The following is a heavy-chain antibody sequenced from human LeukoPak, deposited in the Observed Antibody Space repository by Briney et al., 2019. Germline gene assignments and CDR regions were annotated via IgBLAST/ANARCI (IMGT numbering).Heavy chain of an antibody. CDR2: ISGSGGST. J-gene: IGHJ6*03. D-gene: IGHD4-17*01. V-gene: IGHV3-23*01. CDR3: AKYWGAYGDYRGRYMDV. Sequence: VASVKVSCKASGGTFSSYAMSWVRQAPGKGLEWVSTISGSGGSTYYADSVKGRFTISRDNSKNTLYLQMTSLRAEDTAVYFCAKYWGAYGDYRGRYMDVWGKGTTVTVSS. CDR1: GGTFSSYA.